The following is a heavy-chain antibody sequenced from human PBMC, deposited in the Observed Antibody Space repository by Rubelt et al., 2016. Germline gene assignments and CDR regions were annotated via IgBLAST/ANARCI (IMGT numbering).Heavy chain of an antibody. CDR2: IYYSGST. V-gene: IGHV4-39*01. CDR3: ARRIAVAGGWFDP. CDR1: GGSISSSSYH. J-gene: IGHJ5*02. D-gene: IGHD6-13*01. Sequence: QLQLQESGPGLVKPSETLSLTCTVSGGSISSSSYHWGWIRQPPGKGLEWIGTIYYSGSTYYNPSLKSRVSISVDTSKNQSPRNRTLVTAADTAVYYCARRIAVAGGWFDPWGQGTLVTVSS.